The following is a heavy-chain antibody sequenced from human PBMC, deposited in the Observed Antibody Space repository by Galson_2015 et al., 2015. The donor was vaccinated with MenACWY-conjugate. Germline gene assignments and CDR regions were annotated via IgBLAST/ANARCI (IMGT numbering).Heavy chain of an antibody. CDR1: GFSISSGFY. J-gene: IGHJ4*02. Sequence: ETLSLTCSVSGFSISSGFYWGWIRQSPGKGLEWIGTIDHRGYTYENPSLKSRITISVDTSRNQFSLRLTSMTAADTAVFYCARTGCMAVALSYFDSWGQGTLVTVSA. D-gene: IGHD6-19*01. CDR3: ARTGCMAVALSYFDS. CDR2: IDHRGYT. V-gene: IGHV4-38-2*01.